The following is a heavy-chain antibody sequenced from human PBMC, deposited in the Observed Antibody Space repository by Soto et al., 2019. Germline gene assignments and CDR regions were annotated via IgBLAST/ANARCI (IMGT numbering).Heavy chain of an antibody. J-gene: IGHJ4*02. Sequence: PSETLSLTCAVYGGSFSGYYWSWIRQPPGKGLEWIGEINHSGSTNYNPSLKSRVTISVDTSKNQFPLKLSSVTAADTAVYYCARGDFRLRNDYWGQGTLVTVSS. CDR2: INHSGST. CDR3: ARGDFRLRNDY. V-gene: IGHV4-34*01. CDR1: GGSFSGYY. D-gene: IGHD5-12*01.